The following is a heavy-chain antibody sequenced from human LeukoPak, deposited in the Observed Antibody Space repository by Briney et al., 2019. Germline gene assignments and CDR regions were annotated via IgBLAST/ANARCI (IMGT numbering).Heavy chain of an antibody. D-gene: IGHD4-17*01. J-gene: IGHJ4*02. V-gene: IGHV1-24*01. CDR3: SASPFTVTTNFVY. Sequence: ASVKVSCKVSGYTLSQLSMHWVRQAPGKGLEWVGEFDPEDGETIYAQKFQGRVTMTGDTSTDTAYLELSSLTTEDTSVYYFSASPFTVTTNFVYWGQGTLVSVSS. CDR2: FDPEDGET. CDR1: GYTLSQLS.